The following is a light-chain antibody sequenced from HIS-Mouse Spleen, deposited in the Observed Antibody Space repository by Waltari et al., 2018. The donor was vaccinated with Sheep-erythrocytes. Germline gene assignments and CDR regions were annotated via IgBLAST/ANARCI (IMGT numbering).Light chain of an antibody. J-gene: IGLJ3*02. CDR1: SSDVRSYNL. Sequence: QSALTQPASVSGSPGQSLTIPCTGTSSDVRSYNLVSWYQQHPGKAPKLMIYEGSKRPSGVSNRFSGSKSGNTASLTISGLQAEDEADYYCCSYAGSSTPWVFGGGTKLTVL. V-gene: IGLV2-23*01. CDR3: CSYAGSSTPWV. CDR2: EGS.